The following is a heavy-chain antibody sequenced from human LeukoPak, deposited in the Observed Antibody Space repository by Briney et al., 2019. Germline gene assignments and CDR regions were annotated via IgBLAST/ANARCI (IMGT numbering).Heavy chain of an antibody. D-gene: IGHD3-10*01. Sequence: PSETLSLTCTVPGYSISSGYYWGWIRQPPGKGLEWIGSIYYSGSTYYNPSLKSRVTISVDTSKNQFSLKLSSVTAADTAVYYCAREAMVRGVIPFDPWGQGTLVTVSS. CDR1: GYSISSGYY. CDR2: IYYSGST. V-gene: IGHV4-38-2*02. CDR3: AREAMVRGVIPFDP. J-gene: IGHJ5*02.